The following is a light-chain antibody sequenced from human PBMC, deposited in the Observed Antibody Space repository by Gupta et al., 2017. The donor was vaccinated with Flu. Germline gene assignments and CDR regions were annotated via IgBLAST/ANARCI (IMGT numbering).Light chain of an antibody. V-gene: IGKV1-9*01. CDR2: AAS. CDR3: QQLNSYLF. CDR1: QGISSY. J-gene: IGKJ4*01. Sequence: DIQLTQSPSFLSASVGDRVTITCRASQGISSYLAWYQQKPGKAPKLLIYAASTLQSGVPSRFGGSGSGTEFTLTISSLQPEDFATYYCQQLNSYLFFGGGTKVEIK.